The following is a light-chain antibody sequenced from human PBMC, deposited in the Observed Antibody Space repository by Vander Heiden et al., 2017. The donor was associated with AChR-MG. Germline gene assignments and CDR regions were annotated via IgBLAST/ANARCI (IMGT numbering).Light chain of an antibody. V-gene: IGLV2-14*03. Sequence: QSALTPSASVSPSPRPSITNTGTGTSSEVGGYNYVSWYQQHTGKAPKLMINDVSNRTSGVTNRFSGSKAGNTTSLTISGLQAEDEADYYCSSYASSSTWVFGGGTKLTVL. CDR3: SSYASSSTWV. J-gene: IGLJ3*02. CDR1: SSEVGGYNY. CDR2: DVS.